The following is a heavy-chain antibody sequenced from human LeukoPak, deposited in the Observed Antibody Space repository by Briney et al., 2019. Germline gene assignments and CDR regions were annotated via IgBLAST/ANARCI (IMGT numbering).Heavy chain of an antibody. Sequence: GGSLRLSCVDSGFSFNNYAMTWVRQAPGKGLEWVSVIYSGGSTYYADSVKGRFTVSRDNSKNTLYLQMNSLRAEDTAVNYCARVQMITFGGVIVTTESFDYWGQGTLVTVSS. D-gene: IGHD3-16*02. CDR2: IYSGGST. CDR3: ARVQMITFGGVIVTTESFDY. J-gene: IGHJ4*02. V-gene: IGHV3-66*01. CDR1: GFSFNNYA.